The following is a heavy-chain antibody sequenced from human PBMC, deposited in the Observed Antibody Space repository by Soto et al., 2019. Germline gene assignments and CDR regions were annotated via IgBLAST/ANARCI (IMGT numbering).Heavy chain of an antibody. CDR2: IYYTGSS. CDR1: GDSLTSHSYY. J-gene: IGHJ4*02. D-gene: IGHD5-12*01. V-gene: IGHV4-31*03. Sequence: TSETLSLTCTVSGDSLTSHSYYWTWVRQPPGKGLEWIGNIYYTGSSYYNPSLKSRVTISVDASKNQLSLRLASVTAADTAVYYCARDLRGYSRYDYLDYWGQGIPVTVSS. CDR3: ARDLRGYSRYDYLDY.